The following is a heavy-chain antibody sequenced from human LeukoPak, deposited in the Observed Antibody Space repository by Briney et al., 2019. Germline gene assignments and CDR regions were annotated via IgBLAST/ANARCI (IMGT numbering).Heavy chain of an antibody. J-gene: IGHJ4*02. CDR3: AREGPSVTPYY. V-gene: IGHV3-7*01. CDR1: AFKFSSNW. Sequence: GRSLRLFCAASAFKFSSNWMSSVSQAPGKGLEWEANIKQDGSEKYYVDSVKCRFTISRDNAKNSLYLQMNSLRAEDTAVYYCAREGPSVTPYYWGQGTLVTVSS. D-gene: IGHD4-17*01. CDR2: IKQDGSEK.